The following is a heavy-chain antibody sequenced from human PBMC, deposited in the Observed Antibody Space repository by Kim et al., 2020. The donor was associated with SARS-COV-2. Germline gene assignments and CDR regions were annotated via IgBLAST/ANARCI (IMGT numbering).Heavy chain of an antibody. J-gene: IGHJ6*02. Sequence: SETLSLTCTVSGGSISSYYWSWIRQPPGKGLEWIGYFYYSGSTNYNPSLKSRVTISVDTSKNQFSLKLSSVTAADTAVYYCARHRRLGPGNYYYGMDVWGQGTTVTVSS. D-gene: IGHD1-26*01. CDR3: ARHRRLGPGNYYYGMDV. V-gene: IGHV4-59*08. CDR1: GGSISSYY. CDR2: FYYSGST.